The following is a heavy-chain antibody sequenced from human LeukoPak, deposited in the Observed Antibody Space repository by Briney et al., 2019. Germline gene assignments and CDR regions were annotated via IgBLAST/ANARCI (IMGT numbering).Heavy chain of an antibody. J-gene: IGHJ4*02. D-gene: IGHD5-18*01. CDR1: GFTFVSYW. CDR2: INGYGSST. Sequence: GGSLRLSCAASGFTFVSYWMHWVRQAPGKGLVWVSRINGYGSSTDFADSVKGRFTISRDNAKNTLYLQMNSLRAEDTAVYYCARDAPGNTALDYWGQGTLVTVSP. V-gene: IGHV3-74*01. CDR3: ARDAPGNTALDY.